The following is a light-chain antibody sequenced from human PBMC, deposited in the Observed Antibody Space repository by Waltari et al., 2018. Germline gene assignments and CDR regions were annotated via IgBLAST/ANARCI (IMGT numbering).Light chain of an antibody. CDR2: AAS. Sequence: DIQMTQSPSSLSASVGDRVTITFRASQSISTFLNGYQQKEGRAPKLLIYAASTLQRGVPSRFSGSGAGSDFTLTISSLQPEDSATYHCQESVSTPKGTFGPGTKVEIK. CDR1: QSISTF. J-gene: IGKJ3*01. CDR3: QESVSTPKGT. V-gene: IGKV1-39*01.